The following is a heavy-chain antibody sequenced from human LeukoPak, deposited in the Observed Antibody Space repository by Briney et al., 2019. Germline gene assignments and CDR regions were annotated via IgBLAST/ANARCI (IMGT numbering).Heavy chain of an antibody. Sequence: SETLSLTCSVSGGSISSYYLSWIRQPPGKGLEWIGYISYSGGTSSNPSLNSRVAISVDPSKNQLSLKLSSVTAADTAVYYCARLGFGSGNLFDYWGQGILVTVSS. V-gene: IGHV4-59*12. CDR3: ARLGFGSGNLFDY. J-gene: IGHJ4*02. CDR1: GGSISSYY. CDR2: ISYSGGT. D-gene: IGHD3-10*01.